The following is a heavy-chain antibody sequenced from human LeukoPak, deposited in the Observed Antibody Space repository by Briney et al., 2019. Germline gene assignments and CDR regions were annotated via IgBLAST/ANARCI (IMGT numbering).Heavy chain of an antibody. CDR3: ARDRSNYADYRHAFDI. V-gene: IGHV4-59*12. D-gene: IGHD4-17*01. Sequence: PSETLSLTCTVSGGSISSYYWSWIRQPPGKGLEWIGHVYYSGNTNYNPSLQSRVTISVDTSRIQFSLKLSSVTAADTALYYCARDRSNYADYRHAFDIWGQGTMVTVSS. J-gene: IGHJ3*02. CDR2: VYYSGNT. CDR1: GGSISSYY.